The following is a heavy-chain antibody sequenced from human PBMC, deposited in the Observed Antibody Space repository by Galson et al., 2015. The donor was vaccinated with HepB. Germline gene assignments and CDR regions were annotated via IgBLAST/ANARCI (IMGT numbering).Heavy chain of an antibody. Sequence: SVKVSCKASGYTFTSYYMHWVRQAPGQGLEWMGIINPSGGSTSYAQKFQGRVTMTRDTSTSTVYMELSSLRSEDTAVYYCARDMITFGGVIVIGGYFDYWGQGTLVTVSS. D-gene: IGHD3-16*02. CDR1: GYTFTSYY. CDR2: INPSGGST. CDR3: ARDMITFGGVIVIGGYFDY. J-gene: IGHJ4*02. V-gene: IGHV1-46*03.